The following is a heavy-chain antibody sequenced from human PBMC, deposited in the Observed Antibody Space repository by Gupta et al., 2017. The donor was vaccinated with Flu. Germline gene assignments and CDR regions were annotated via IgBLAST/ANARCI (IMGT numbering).Heavy chain of an antibody. CDR2: INHGGNT. Sequence: QVQLQQWGAGLLKPSETLSLTCAVYGGSSSSYYWSWIRQPPGKGLEWIGEINHGGNTNYNSSLKSRVTMSVDMSKNQFSLKLSSVTAAATAVYYCASADSSQRRDYYYGMDVWGQGTTVSVSS. D-gene: IGHD6-13*01. CDR3: ASADSSQRRDYYYGMDV. J-gene: IGHJ6*02. CDR1: GGSSSSYY. V-gene: IGHV4-34*01.